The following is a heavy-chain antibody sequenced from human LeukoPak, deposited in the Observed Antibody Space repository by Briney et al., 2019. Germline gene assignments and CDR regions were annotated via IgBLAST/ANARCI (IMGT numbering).Heavy chain of an antibody. CDR1: GGTFSSYA. CDR3: ASLDYAAAGTMI. V-gene: IGHV1-18*01. CDR2: ISAYNGNT. D-gene: IGHD6-13*01. J-gene: IGHJ4*02. Sequence: ASVKVSCKASGGTFSSYAISWVRQAPGQGLEWMGWISAYNGNTNYAQKLQGRVTMTTDTSTSTAYMELRSLRSDDTAVYYCASLDYAAAGTMIWGQGTLVTVSS.